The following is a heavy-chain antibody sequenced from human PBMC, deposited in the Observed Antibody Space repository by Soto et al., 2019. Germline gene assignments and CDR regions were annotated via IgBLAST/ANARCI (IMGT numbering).Heavy chain of an antibody. CDR1: GFTFDSYS. Sequence: EVQLVESGGGLVQPGGSLRLSCAASGFTFDSYSMNWVRQAPGKGLEWVAYISSSRTTKYYADSVKGRFTISRDNAKNSLVLQMNSLRAEDTAVYYCARFPDYGDNHFDYWGQGTLVTVSS. CDR2: ISSSRTTK. V-gene: IGHV3-48*01. D-gene: IGHD4-17*01. CDR3: ARFPDYGDNHFDY. J-gene: IGHJ4*02.